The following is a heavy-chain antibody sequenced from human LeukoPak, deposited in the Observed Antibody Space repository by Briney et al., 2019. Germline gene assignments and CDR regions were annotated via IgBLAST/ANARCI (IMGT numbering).Heavy chain of an antibody. CDR3: ARDGGTYYDSSGYYFDY. D-gene: IGHD3-22*01. CDR2: INPNSGGT. Sequence: ASVKVSCKASGYTFTSYYMHWVRQAPGQGLEWMGWINPNSGGTNYAQKFQGRVTMTRDTSISTAYMELSRLRSDDTAVYYCARDGGTYYDSSGYYFDYWGQGTLVTVSS. J-gene: IGHJ4*02. CDR1: GYTFTSYY. V-gene: IGHV1-2*02.